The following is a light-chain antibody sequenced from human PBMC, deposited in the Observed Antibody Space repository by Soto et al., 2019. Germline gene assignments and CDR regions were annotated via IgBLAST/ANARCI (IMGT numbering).Light chain of an antibody. CDR3: QQRSNWPLT. V-gene: IGKV3-11*01. Sequence: EIVLTQPAATLSLSPGERATLSCRASQSVNRNLAWYQQKPGQAPRLLIYDASNRATGIPARFSGSGSGTDLTLTISSLEHADFAVYYCQQRSNWPLTFGGGTKVEI. CDR1: QSVNRN. J-gene: IGKJ4*01. CDR2: DAS.